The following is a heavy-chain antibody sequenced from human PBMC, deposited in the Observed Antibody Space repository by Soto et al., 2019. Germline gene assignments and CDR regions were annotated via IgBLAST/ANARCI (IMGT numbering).Heavy chain of an antibody. Sequence: PGGSLRLSCAASGFTFTDYYMSWIRQAPGKGLEWVSYISSSGSTIYYADSVKGRFTISRDNSKNTMYLEMNSLRSEDTAVYYCARDAGSFDYWGQGTLVTVSS. D-gene: IGHD3-10*01. CDR1: GFTFTDYY. J-gene: IGHJ4*02. V-gene: IGHV3-11*04. CDR2: ISSSGSTI. CDR3: ARDAGSFDY.